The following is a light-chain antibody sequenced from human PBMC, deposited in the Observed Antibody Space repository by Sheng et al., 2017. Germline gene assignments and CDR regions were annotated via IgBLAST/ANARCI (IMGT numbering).Light chain of an antibody. CDR2: GNN. CDR3: QSYDSSLSAYV. Sequence: QSVLTQPPSVSGAPGQRVTISCTGSSSNIGAGYYVHWYQQLPRTAPKLLIYGNNNRPSGVPDRFSGSKSGTSASLAITGLQAEDEADYYCQSYDSSLSAYVFGTGTRVIVL. J-gene: IGLJ1*01. CDR1: SSNIGAGYY. V-gene: IGLV1-40*01.